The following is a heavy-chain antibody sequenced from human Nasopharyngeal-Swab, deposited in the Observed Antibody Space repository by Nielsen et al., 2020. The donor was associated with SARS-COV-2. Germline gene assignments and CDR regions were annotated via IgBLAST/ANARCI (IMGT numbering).Heavy chain of an antibody. CDR3: ARIRADGYGGLIDY. J-gene: IGHJ4*02. D-gene: IGHD5-24*01. V-gene: IGHV2-70*11. CDR2: IDWDDDK. Sequence: SGPTLFQPTPTFPLTFTFSWFSLSTSGMCVSWIRQPPWKALEWLARIDWDDDKYYSTSLKTRLTISKDTSKNQVVLTMTKMDPVDTATYYCARIRADGYGGLIDYWGQGTLVTVSS. CDR1: WFSLSTSGMC.